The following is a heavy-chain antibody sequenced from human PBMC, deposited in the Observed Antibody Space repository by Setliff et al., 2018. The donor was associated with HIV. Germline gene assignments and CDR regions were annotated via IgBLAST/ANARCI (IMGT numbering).Heavy chain of an antibody. J-gene: IGHJ4*02. Sequence: SVKVSCKASGATFSNSALTWVRQAPGQGLEWMGGSIPLFKTVNYAQKFQGRLTISTDELMTTACMELSSLKSEDTAVYYCASGSGYCRNGDCYIGVHKNPDKYFYDYWGQGTLVTVSS. CDR1: GATFSNSA. CDR3: ASGSGYCRNGDCYIGVHKNPDKYFYDY. V-gene: IGHV1-69*05. CDR2: SIPLFKTV. D-gene: IGHD2-8*01.